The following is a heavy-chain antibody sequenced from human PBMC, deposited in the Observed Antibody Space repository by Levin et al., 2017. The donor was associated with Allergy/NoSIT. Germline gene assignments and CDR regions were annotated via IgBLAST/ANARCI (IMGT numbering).Heavy chain of an antibody. CDR2: IYYSGST. J-gene: IGHJ4*02. D-gene: IGHD6-19*01. CDR3: ARGWGAVAPGDY. CDR1: GGSISSYY. Sequence: SETLSLPCPVSGGSISSYYWSWIRQPPGTLLSCIWYIYYSGSTNYNPSLKSRVTISVDTSKNQFSLKVSSVTAADTAVYYCARGWGAVAPGDYWGQGTLVTVSS. V-gene: IGHV4-59*01.